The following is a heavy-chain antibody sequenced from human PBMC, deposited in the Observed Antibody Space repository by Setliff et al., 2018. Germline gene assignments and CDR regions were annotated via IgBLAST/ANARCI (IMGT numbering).Heavy chain of an antibody. V-gene: IGHV3-23*01. CDR1: GFTFSSYA. Sequence: SLRLSCAASGFTFSSYAMRWVRQAPGKGLEWVSSISGSGGSTYYADSVKGRFTISRDNSKNTLYLQMNSLRAEDTAVYYCARDRTPGYSGYSSWGQGTLVTVSS. J-gene: IGHJ4*02. CDR2: ISGSGGST. D-gene: IGHD5-12*01. CDR3: ARDRTPGYSGYSS.